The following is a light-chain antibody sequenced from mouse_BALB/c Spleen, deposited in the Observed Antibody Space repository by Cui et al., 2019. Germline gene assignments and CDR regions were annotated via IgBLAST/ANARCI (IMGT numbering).Light chain of an antibody. V-gene: IGKV4-79*01. Sequence: QIVLTQSPAIMSASPGEKVTLTCGASSSVSSSYLYWYQQKPGSSPKLWIYSTSNLASGVPARFSGSGSGTSYSLTISSMEAEDAASYFCHQWSSYPPTFGGGTKLEIK. CDR3: HQWSSYPPT. CDR2: STS. J-gene: IGKJ2*01. CDR1: SSVSSSY.